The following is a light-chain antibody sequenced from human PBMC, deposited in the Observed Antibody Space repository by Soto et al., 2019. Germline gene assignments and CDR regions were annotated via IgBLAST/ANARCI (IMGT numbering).Light chain of an antibody. CDR1: QSIRSW. Sequence: DIQMTQSPSTLSASVGDRVTITCRASQSIRSWLAWYQQKPGKAPKLLIYDASSLQSGVPSRFSGRGSGTEFTLTISSLQPDDFATYYCQQYDSYSWTFGQGTRWIS. CDR3: QQYDSYSWT. CDR2: DAS. V-gene: IGKV1-5*01. J-gene: IGKJ1*01.